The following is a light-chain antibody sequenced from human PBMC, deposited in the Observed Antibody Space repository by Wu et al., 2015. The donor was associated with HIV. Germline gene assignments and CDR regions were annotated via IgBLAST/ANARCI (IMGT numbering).Light chain of an antibody. CDR2: GAS. CDR3: QQYNNWPLS. V-gene: IGKV3-15*01. Sequence: EIVMTQSPVTLSVSPGERVTLSCRASESVSSNLAWYQQKLGQAPRLLIYGASTRATGVPVRFSGSGSGTEFTLTISSLQSEDFAVYYCQQYNNWPLSFGQGTKLGIK. J-gene: IGKJ2*03. CDR1: ESVSSN.